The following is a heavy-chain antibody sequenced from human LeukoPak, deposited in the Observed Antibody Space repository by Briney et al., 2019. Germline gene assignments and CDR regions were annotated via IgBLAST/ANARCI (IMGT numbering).Heavy chain of an antibody. CDR3: AKGMTTVVTAMDV. CDR2: ISYDGSNK. V-gene: IGHV3-30-3*01. CDR1: GITLSSYS. J-gene: IGHJ6*03. Sequence: GALRLSFAASGITLSSYSMPRVRQAPGKGLEGVAVISYDGSNKYYADSVKGRFTISRDNSKNTLYLQMNSLRAEDTAVYYCAKGMTTVVTAMDVWGKGTTVTVSS. D-gene: IGHD4-23*01.